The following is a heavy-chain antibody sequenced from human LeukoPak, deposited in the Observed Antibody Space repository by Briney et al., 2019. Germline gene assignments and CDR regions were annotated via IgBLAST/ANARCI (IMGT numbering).Heavy chain of an antibody. CDR2: IYYSRST. Sequence: PSETLSLTCTVSGGSISSSSYYWGWIRQPPGKGLEWIGSIYYSRSTYYNPSLKSRVTISVDTSKNQFSLKLSSLTAADTAVYYCARGVTMIVVVIHDWYFDLWGRGTLVTVSS. J-gene: IGHJ2*01. CDR1: GGSISSSSYY. CDR3: ARGVTMIVVVIHDWYFDL. V-gene: IGHV4-39*01. D-gene: IGHD3-22*01.